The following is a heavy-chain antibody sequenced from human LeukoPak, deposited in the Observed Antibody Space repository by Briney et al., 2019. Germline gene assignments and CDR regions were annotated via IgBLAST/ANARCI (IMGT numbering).Heavy chain of an antibody. Sequence: SLRLSCAASGFTFDDYAMHWVRQAPGKGLEWVSGISWNSGSIGYADSVKGRFTISRDNAKNSLYLQMNSLRAEDTALYYCAKGSVVAITGYFDYWGQGTLVTVSS. V-gene: IGHV3-9*01. CDR3: AKGSVVAITGYFDY. D-gene: IGHD3-22*01. CDR1: GFTFDDYA. J-gene: IGHJ4*02. CDR2: ISWNSGSI.